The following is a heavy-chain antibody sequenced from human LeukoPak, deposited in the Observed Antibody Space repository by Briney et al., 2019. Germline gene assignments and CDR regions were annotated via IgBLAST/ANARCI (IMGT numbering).Heavy chain of an antibody. J-gene: IGHJ5*02. CDR1: GFTFSSYS. CDR2: ISSSSSYI. Sequence: GGSLRLYCAASGFTFSSYSMNWVRQAPGKGLEWVSSISSSSSYIYYADSVKGRFTISRDNAKNSLYLQMNSLRAEDTAVYYCASVGYSGSSYNWFDVWGQGTLVTVSS. D-gene: IGHD1-26*01. CDR3: ASVGYSGSSYNWFDV. V-gene: IGHV3-21*01.